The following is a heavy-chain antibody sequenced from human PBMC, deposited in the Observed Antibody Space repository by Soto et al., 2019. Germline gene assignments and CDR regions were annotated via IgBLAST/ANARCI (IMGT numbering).Heavy chain of an antibody. CDR2: ISYDGSNK. V-gene: IGHV3-30*18. CDR1: GFTFSSYG. J-gene: IGHJ3*02. Sequence: LRLSCAASGFTFSSYGMHWVRQAPGKGLEWVAVISYDGSNKYYADSVKGRFTISRDNSKNTLYLQMNSLRAEDTAVYYCAKDRRIQLWLSSGDAFDIWGQGTMVTVSS. CDR3: AKDRRIQLWLSSGDAFDI. D-gene: IGHD5-18*01.